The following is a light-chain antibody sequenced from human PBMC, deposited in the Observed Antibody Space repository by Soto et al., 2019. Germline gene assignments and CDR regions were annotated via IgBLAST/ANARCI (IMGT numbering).Light chain of an antibody. J-gene: IGKJ1*01. CDR2: DAS. V-gene: IGKV3-11*01. CDR3: QQRSNWPPT. Sequence: IVLTQSPATLSLSPWEIATLSCSTSQSVSSYLAWYQQKPGQAPRLLIYDASNRATGTPARFRGSGSVTDFALPICILAPEDFAVYYFQQRSNWPPTFGQGTKVDI. CDR1: QSVSSY.